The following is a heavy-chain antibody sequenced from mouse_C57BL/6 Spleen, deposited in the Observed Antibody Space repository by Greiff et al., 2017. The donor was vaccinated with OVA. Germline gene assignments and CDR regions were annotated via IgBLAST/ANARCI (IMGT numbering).Heavy chain of an antibody. CDR1: GYSFTDYN. Sequence: EVKLQESGPELVKPGASVKISCKASGYSFTDYNMNWVKQSPGQSLEWIGVINPNYGTTSYNQKFKGKATLTVDQSSSTAYMQLNSLTSEDSAVYDCEREKGFYDSPFAYWGQGTLVTVSA. CDR3: EREKGFYDSPFAY. J-gene: IGHJ3*01. D-gene: IGHD1-1*01. CDR2: INPNYGTT. V-gene: IGHV1-39*01.